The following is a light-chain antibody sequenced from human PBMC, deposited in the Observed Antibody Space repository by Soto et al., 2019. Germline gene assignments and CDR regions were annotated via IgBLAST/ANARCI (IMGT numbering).Light chain of an antibody. CDR1: ESLGTY. CDR2: GAS. CDR3: QQYESSVT. V-gene: IGKV3-20*01. Sequence: EIVLTQSPGTLSLSPGEAATLSCRASESLGTYLAWYQQKPGQAPRLVIYGASSRATGIPDRFSGSGSGTDFTLAISRLEPEDFAVYYCQQYESSVTFGGGTKVDIK. J-gene: IGKJ4*01.